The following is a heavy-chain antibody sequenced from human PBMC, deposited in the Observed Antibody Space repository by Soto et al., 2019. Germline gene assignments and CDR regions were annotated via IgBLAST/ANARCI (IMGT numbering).Heavy chain of an antibody. CDR3: AKNPGSSWYLDY. CDR1: GFTFSSYG. CDR2: ISYDGSNK. Sequence: HPGGSLRLSCAASGFTFSSYGMHWVRQAPGKGLEWVAVISYDGSNKYYADSVKGRFTISRDNSKNTLYLQMNSLRAEDTAVYYCAKNPGSSWYLDYWGQGTLVTVS. D-gene: IGHD6-13*01. J-gene: IGHJ4*02. V-gene: IGHV3-30*18.